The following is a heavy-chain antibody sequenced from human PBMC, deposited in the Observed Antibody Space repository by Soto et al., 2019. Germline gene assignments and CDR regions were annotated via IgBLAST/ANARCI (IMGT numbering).Heavy chain of an antibody. CDR1: GGSISSYY. D-gene: IGHD3-22*01. Sequence: PSETLSLTCTVSGGSISSYYWSWIRQPPGKGLEWIGYIYYSGSTNYNPSLKSRVTISVDTSKNQFSLKLSSVTAADTAVYYCAREIYDSSGYYPDYWGQGTLVTVSS. CDR2: IYYSGST. V-gene: IGHV4-59*01. J-gene: IGHJ4*02. CDR3: AREIYDSSGYYPDY.